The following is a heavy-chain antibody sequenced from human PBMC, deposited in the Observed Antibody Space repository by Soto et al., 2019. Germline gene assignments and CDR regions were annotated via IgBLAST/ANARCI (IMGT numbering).Heavy chain of an antibody. J-gene: IGHJ5*02. CDR2: ISAGGGST. CDR1: GFTFGSSA. CDR3: AKDISSGWIKNWFDP. Sequence: EVQLLESGGGLVQPGGSLRLSCAAAGFTFGSSAMSWVRQAPGKGLEWVSAISAGGGSTYYAGSVKGRFTISRDNSKDTLYLQMTSLRAEDTAVYYCAKDISSGWIKNWFDPWGQGTLVTVSS. D-gene: IGHD6-19*01. V-gene: IGHV3-23*01.